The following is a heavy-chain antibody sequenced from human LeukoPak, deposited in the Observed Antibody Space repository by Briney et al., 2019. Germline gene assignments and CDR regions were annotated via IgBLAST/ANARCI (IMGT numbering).Heavy chain of an antibody. D-gene: IGHD3-9*01. V-gene: IGHV1-2*02. J-gene: IGHJ5*02. Sequence: ASVKVCCKASGYTFTGYYMNWVRQAPGQGLEWMGWINSDSGFTKYAQKFQGRVTMTRDTSITTVYMDLTRLTSDDTAVYYCARNFDMKGFDPWGQGTLATVSS. CDR2: INSDSGFT. CDR3: ARNFDMKGFDP. CDR1: GYTFTGYY.